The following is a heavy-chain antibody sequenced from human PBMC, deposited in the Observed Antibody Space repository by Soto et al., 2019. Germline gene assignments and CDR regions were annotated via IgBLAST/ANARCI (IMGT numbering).Heavy chain of an antibody. D-gene: IGHD3-3*01. CDR2: IIPILGIA. Sequence: QVQLVQSGAEVKKPGSSVKVSCKASGGTFSSYTISWVRQAPGQGLEWMGRIIPILGIANYAQKFQGRVTITADKSTSTAYMELSSLRSEDTAVYYCARAPKICGVVTPEYYMDVWGKGTTFTVSS. V-gene: IGHV1-69*02. CDR1: GGTFSSYT. J-gene: IGHJ6*03. CDR3: ARAPKICGVVTPEYYMDV.